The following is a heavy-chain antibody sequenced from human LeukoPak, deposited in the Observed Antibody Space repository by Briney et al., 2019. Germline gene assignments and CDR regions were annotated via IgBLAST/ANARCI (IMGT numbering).Heavy chain of an antibody. J-gene: IGHJ4*02. CDR2: ISGSGGST. V-gene: IGHV3-23*01. CDR1: GFTFSSYA. Sequence: PGGSLRLSCAASGFTFSSYAMSWVRQAPGKGLEWVSAISGSGGSTYYADSVKGRFTISRDNSKDTLYLQMNSLRAEDTAVYYCAKHKDYYDSSGFDYWGQGTLVTVSS. D-gene: IGHD3-22*01. CDR3: AKHKDYYDSSGFDY.